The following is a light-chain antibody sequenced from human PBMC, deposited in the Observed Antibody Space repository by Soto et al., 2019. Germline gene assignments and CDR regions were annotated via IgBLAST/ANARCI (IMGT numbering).Light chain of an antibody. J-gene: IGKJ4*01. CDR3: QQYNNWPLN. CDR2: GAS. V-gene: IGKV3-15*01. CDR1: QSVSSN. Sequence: IVMTQSPATLSLSPGERATLSCRASQSVSSNLAWYQQKPGQAPRLLIYGASTRATGIPARFSGSGSGTESTLTISSLQSEDFAVYYCQQYNNWPLNFGGRTKVDI.